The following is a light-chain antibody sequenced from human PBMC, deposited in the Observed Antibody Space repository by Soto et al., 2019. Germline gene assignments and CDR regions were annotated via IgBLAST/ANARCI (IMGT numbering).Light chain of an antibody. V-gene: IGKV3-20*01. CDR1: QSVSSNY. CDR3: QQYGNSPRYS. J-gene: IGKJ2*03. Sequence: EIVLTQSPGTLSLSLGERATLSCRASQSVSSNYLAWYQQKPGQAPRLLIYGTSSRATGIPDRFSGSGSGTDFTLTITRPQAEDFAVYYCQQYGNSPRYSFGQGTKLEI. CDR2: GTS.